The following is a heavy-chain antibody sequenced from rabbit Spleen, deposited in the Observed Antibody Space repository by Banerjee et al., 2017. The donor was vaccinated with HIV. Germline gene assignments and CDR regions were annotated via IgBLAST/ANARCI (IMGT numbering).Heavy chain of an antibody. J-gene: IGHJ3*01. CDR1: GFSFSGSDY. V-gene: IGHV1S40*01. Sequence: QSLEESGGDLVKPGASLTLTCTASGFSFSGSDYMCWVRQAPGKGLEWIACIHTTSGITYYASWAKGRFTISKTSTTVTLQMTSLTVADTATYFCARDLSSVRLTRLDLWGQGTLVTVS. CDR2: IHTTSGIT. CDR3: ARDLSSVRLTRLDL. D-gene: IGHD1-1*01.